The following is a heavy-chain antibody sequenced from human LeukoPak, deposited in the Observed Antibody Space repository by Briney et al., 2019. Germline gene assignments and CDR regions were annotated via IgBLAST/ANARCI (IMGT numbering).Heavy chain of an antibody. CDR3: ARDRSYGYVDY. V-gene: IGHV4-59*01. CDR2: IYYSGST. J-gene: IGHJ4*02. CDR1: GGSISSYY. D-gene: IGHD5-18*01. Sequence: SETLSPTCTVSGGSISSYYWSWIRQPPGKGLEWIGYIYYSGSTNYNPSLKSRVTISVDTSKNQFSLKLSSVTAADTAVYYCARDRSYGYVDYWGQGTLVTVSS.